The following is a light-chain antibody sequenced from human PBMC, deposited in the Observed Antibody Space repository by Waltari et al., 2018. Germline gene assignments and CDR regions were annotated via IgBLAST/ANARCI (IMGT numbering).Light chain of an antibody. J-gene: IGLJ3*02. CDR3: SSYTSSSTWV. CDR1: SSDVGGYNY. Sequence: QSALTQPASVSGSPGQSITISCTGTSSDVGGYNYVSWYQQHQGKAPKLMIYDVSNRPSGVYNGFSGSKSGNTASLTISGLQAEDEADDYCSSYTSSSTWVFGGGTKLTVL. V-gene: IGLV2-14*03. CDR2: DVS.